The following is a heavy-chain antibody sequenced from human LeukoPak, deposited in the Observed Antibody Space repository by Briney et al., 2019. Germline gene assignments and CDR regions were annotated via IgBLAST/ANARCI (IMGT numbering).Heavy chain of an antibody. J-gene: IGHJ4*02. CDR3: ASHDYGDYGTFKY. CDR1: GYTFINYW. Sequence: GESLKISCKGSGYTFINYWIGWVRQMPGKGLEWMGIIYPSDSDPRYSPSFRGQVTISADKSISTAYLQWSSLKASDTAMYYCASHDYGDYGTFKYWGQGTLVTPST. CDR2: IYPSDSDP. V-gene: IGHV5-51*01. D-gene: IGHD4-17*01.